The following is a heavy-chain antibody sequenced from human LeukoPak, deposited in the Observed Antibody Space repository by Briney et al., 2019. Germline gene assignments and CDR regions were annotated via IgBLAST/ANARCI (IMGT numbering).Heavy chain of an antibody. CDR1: GFTFSGYY. CDR3: ARGRRYRVVPAAIRHYYMDV. D-gene: IGHD2-2*02. CDR2: INHSGST. J-gene: IGHJ6*03. Sequence: LRLSCAASGFTFSGYYWSWIRQPPGKGLEWIGEINHSGSTNYNPSLKSRVTISVDTSKNQFSLKLSSVTAADTAVYYCARGRRYRVVPAAIRHYYMDVWGKGTTVTVSS. V-gene: IGHV4-34*01.